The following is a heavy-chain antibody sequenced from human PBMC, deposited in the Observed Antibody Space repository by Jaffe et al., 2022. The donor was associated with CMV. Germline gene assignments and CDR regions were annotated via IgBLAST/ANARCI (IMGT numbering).Heavy chain of an antibody. D-gene: IGHD6-6*01. CDR3: ARDKGRGSSWGMDY. J-gene: IGHJ4*02. Sequence: EVQLVESGGGLVQPGGSLRLSCAASGFTFSSYEMNWARQAPGKGLEWLSYISSSGTTIYYADSVKGRFTISRDNAENSLYLQMNSLRAEDTAVYYCARDKGRGSSWGMDYWGQGTLVTVSS. V-gene: IGHV3-48*03. CDR2: ISSSGTTI. CDR1: GFTFSSYE.